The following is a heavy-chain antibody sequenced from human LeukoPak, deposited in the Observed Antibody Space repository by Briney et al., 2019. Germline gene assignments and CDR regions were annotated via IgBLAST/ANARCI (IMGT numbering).Heavy chain of an antibody. J-gene: IGHJ3*02. V-gene: IGHV1-69*13. CDR3: ARDSGWYADAFDI. CDR1: GGTFSSYA. CDR2: IIPIFGTA. D-gene: IGHD6-19*01. Sequence: ASVKVSCKASGGTFSSYAISWVRQTPGQGLEWMRGIIPIFGTANYAQKFQGRVTITADESTSTAYMELSSLRSEDTAVYYCARDSGWYADAFDIWGQGTMVTVSS.